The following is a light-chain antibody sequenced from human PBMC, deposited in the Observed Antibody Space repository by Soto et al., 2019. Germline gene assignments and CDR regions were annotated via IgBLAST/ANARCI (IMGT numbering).Light chain of an antibody. V-gene: IGLV1-44*01. J-gene: IGLJ2*01. CDR3: AAWDDSLNGPA. Sequence: SVLTQPPSASGTPGQRVTVSCSGTYSNIGINDVHWYRQLSGTAPQILIYDTSQRATGVPDRFSGSRSGTSASLVISGLQTEDEADYHCAAWDDSLNGPAFGGGTQLTVL. CDR2: DTS. CDR1: YSNIGIND.